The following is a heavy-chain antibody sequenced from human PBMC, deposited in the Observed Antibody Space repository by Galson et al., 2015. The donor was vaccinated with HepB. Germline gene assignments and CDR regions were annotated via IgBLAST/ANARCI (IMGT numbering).Heavy chain of an antibody. CDR2: ISSSSSTI. Sequence: SLRLSCAASGFTFSSYSMNWVRQAPGKGLEWVSYISSSSSTIYYADSVKGRFTISRDNAKNSLYLQMNSLRDEDTAVYYCARAPFWRFGELLSWDYYYYYGMDVWGQGTTVTVSS. CDR1: GFTFSSYS. CDR3: ARAPFWRFGELLSWDYYYYYGMDV. D-gene: IGHD3-10*01. V-gene: IGHV3-48*02. J-gene: IGHJ6*02.